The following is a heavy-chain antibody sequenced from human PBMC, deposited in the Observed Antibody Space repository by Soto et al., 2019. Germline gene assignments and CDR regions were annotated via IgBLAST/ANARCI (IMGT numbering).Heavy chain of an antibody. CDR2: IKFDGSNT. CDR1: GFTFSSYW. Sequence: EVQLVESGGGLVQPVGSLRLSCAASGFTFSSYWMHWVRQAPGKGLVWVSRIKFDGSNTDYADSVKGRFTISRDNAKNTLYLQMNSLRAEDTTLYYCARGVPNYDAMDVWGQGTTVTVSS. CDR3: ARGVPNYDAMDV. J-gene: IGHJ6*02. V-gene: IGHV3-74*01.